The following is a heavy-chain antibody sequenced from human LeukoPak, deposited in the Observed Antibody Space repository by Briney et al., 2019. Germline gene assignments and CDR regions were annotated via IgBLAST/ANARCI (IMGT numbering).Heavy chain of an antibody. V-gene: IGHV3-23*01. CDR1: GFTFSSYA. CDR3: ARMTTVTTAHSAPLDY. Sequence: GGSLRLSCAASGFTFSSYAMSWVRQAPGKGLEWVSAISGSGGSTYYADSVKGRFTISRDNSKNTLYLQMNSLRAEDTAVYYCARMTTVTTAHSAPLDYWGQGTLVTVSS. J-gene: IGHJ4*02. CDR2: ISGSGGST. D-gene: IGHD4-17*01.